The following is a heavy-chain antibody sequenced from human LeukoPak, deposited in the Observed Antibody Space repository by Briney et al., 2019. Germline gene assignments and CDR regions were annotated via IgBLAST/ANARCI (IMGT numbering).Heavy chain of an antibody. Sequence: ASVKVSCKASGYTFTSYYMHWVRQAPGQGLEWMGIINPSGGSTSYAQKFQGRVTMTRDTSTSTVYMELSSLRSEDTAVYYCARVGSRITMIVVNWFDPWGQGTLVTVSS. J-gene: IGHJ5*02. D-gene: IGHD3-22*01. V-gene: IGHV1-46*01. CDR1: GYTFTSYY. CDR2: INPSGGST. CDR3: ARVGSRITMIVVNWFDP.